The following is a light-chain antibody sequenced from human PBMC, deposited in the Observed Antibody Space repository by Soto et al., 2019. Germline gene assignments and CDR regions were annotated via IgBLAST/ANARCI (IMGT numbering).Light chain of an antibody. CDR1: QSVSSSY. CDR2: GAS. Sequence: EIVLTQSPGTLSLSPRERATLSCRASQSVSSSYLAWYQQKPGQAPRLLIYGASSRATGIPDRFSGSGSGTDFTLTISSLQPDDFATDYCQQYNSYSFGQGTKVDIK. J-gene: IGKJ1*01. V-gene: IGKV3-20*01. CDR3: QQYNSYS.